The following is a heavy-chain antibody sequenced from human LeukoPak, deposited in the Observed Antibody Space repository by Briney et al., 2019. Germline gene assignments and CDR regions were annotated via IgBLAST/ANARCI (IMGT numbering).Heavy chain of an antibody. CDR3: TRGRVYFEY. CDR2: IYSDDNT. V-gene: IGHV3-53*01. CDR1: GFTVSGKD. J-gene: IGHJ4*02. Sequence: GGSLRLSCAASGFTVSGKDMSWVRQAPGKGLEWVSVIYSDDNTDYADSVKGRFTVSRDNAKNTVFLKMNNLRAEDTAVYYCTRGRVYFEYWGQGTLVTVSS.